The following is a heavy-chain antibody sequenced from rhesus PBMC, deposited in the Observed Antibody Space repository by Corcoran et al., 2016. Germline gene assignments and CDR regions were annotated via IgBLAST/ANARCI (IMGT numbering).Heavy chain of an antibody. CDR1: GFTVSSYR. CDR2: ISYHESKK. CDR3: ARDEDLAATHPYSFVFDS. J-gene: IGHJ6*01. D-gene: IGHD4-29*01. Sequence: EVQLVEYGGGWVQPGGPLRLSCAASGFTVSSYRMHWVRQAPGKGLECVAGISYHESKKYSADSVKDRFTISRDNSNNMLYLQMNNLNLEGMAVYYCARDEDLAATHPYSFVFDSWGQGVVVTVSS. V-gene: IGHV3-54*02.